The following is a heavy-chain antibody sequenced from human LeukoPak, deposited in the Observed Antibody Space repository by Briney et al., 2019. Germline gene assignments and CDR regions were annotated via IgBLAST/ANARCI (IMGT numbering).Heavy chain of an antibody. D-gene: IGHD2-21*02. Sequence: SETLSLTCVVYGGSFSGYYWSWIRQPPGKGLEWIGEINHSGSSNYNPSPSLKGRVTISVDTSKNQFSLKLSSVTAADTAVYYCARTPRGDSWGQGTLVTVSS. J-gene: IGHJ4*02. CDR1: GGSFSGYY. V-gene: IGHV4-34*01. CDR3: ARTPRGDS. CDR2: INHSGSS.